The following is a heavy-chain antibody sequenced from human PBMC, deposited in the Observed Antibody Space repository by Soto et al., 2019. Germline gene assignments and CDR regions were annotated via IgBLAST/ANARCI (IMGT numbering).Heavy chain of an antibody. D-gene: IGHD6-19*01. V-gene: IGHV4-34*01. CDR3: ARSEGYSSGWHGSGFYFDY. Sequence: SETLSLTCAFYGLSFSCYYLNWIRQPPGKGLEWIGEVNDSGGTNYKPSLKSRVTISIDKSKNQFSLKLSSVTAADTAVYYCARSEGYSSGWHGSGFYFDYWGQGTLVTVSS. CDR1: GLSFSCYY. CDR2: VNDSGGT. J-gene: IGHJ4*02.